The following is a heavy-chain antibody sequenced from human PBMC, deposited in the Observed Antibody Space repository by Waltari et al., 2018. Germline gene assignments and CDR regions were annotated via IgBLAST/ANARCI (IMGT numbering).Heavy chain of an antibody. V-gene: IGHV4-59*08. D-gene: IGHD6-19*01. CDR1: VGSISSYY. Sequence: QVPLQESGPGLVKPSETLSLTCTVSVGSISSYYWSWIRQPPGKGLEWIGYIYYSGSTNYNPSLKSRVTISVDTSKNQFSLKLSSVTAADTAVYYCARHTGSSGWYLGWFDPWGQGTLVTVSS. CDR2: IYYSGST. J-gene: IGHJ5*02. CDR3: ARHTGSSGWYLGWFDP.